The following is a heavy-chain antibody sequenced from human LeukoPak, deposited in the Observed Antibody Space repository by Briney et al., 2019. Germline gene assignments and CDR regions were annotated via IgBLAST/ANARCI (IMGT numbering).Heavy chain of an antibody. J-gene: IGHJ6*03. CDR1: GYTFTSYD. D-gene: IGHD2-15*01. CDR3: ARGPWRVYSSEYYYYYMDV. Sequence: GASVKVSCKASGYTFTSYDINWVRQATGQGLEWMGWMNPNSGNTGYAQKFQGRVTMTRNTSISTAYMELSSLRSEDTAVYYCARGPWRVYSSEYYYYYMDVWGKGTTVTISS. CDR2: MNPNSGNT. V-gene: IGHV1-8*01.